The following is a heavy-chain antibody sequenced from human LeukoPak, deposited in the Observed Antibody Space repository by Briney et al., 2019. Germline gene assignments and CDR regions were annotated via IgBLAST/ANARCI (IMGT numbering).Heavy chain of an antibody. D-gene: IGHD6-19*01. V-gene: IGHV5-51*01. Sequence: GESLKISCKAFGYSFTTYWIAWVRQMPGKGLEWMGIISPSDSDTRYSPSFQGQVTISADKSISTAYLQWSSLKASDTAMYYCARSLAGDYWGQGTLVTVSS. CDR1: GYSFTTYW. CDR2: ISPSDSDT. J-gene: IGHJ4*02. CDR3: ARSLAGDY.